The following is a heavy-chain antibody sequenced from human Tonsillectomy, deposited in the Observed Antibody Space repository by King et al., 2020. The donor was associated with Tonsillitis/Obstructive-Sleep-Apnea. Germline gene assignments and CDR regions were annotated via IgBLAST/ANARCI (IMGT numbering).Heavy chain of an antibody. Sequence: VQLVESGGGVVQPGRSLRLSCAASGFTFSSYAMHWVRQAPGKGLEWVAVMSYDGSNKYYADSVKGRITISRDNPKKTLYLQMNSLRAEDTAEYYCARPILVRGVIGWDYFEFWGHGTLFSVSS. CDR2: MSYDGSNK. V-gene: IGHV3-30*04. J-gene: IGHJ4*01. D-gene: IGHD3-10*01. CDR1: GFTFSSYA. CDR3: ARPILVRGVIGWDYFEF.